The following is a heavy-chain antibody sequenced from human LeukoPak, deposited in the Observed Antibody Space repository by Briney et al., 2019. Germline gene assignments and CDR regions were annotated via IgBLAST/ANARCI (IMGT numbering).Heavy chain of an antibody. J-gene: IGHJ4*02. V-gene: IGHV4-34*01. CDR3: ARAWFGESTKYYFDY. CDR1: GGSFSGYY. Sequence: SETLSLTCAVYGGSFSGYYWSWIRQPPGKGLEWIGEINHSGSTNYNPSLKSRVTMSVDTSKNQFSLKLSSVTAADTAVYYCARAWFGESTKYYFDYWGQGTLVTVSS. D-gene: IGHD3-10*01. CDR2: INHSGST.